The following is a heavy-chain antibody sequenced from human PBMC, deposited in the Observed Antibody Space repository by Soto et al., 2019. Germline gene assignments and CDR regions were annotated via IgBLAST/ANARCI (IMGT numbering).Heavy chain of an antibody. J-gene: IGHJ5*02. CDR1: GYTFTGYY. CDR3: ARGYRSSGLGP. D-gene: IGHD6-6*01. CDR2: INPSSGGT. V-gene: IGHV1-2*02. Sequence: GASVKVSCKASGYTFTGYYMHWVRQAPGQELEWMGWINPSSGGTNYAQRFQGRVTMTGDTSITTAYMELSSLRSDDTAVYFCARGYRSSGLGPWGQGTLVTVSS.